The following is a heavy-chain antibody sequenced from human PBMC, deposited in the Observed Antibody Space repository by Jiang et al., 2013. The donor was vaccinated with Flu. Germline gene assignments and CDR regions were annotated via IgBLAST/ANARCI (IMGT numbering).Heavy chain of an antibody. CDR3: ARGPSAEWLLFGEAATGYYYYYGMDV. V-gene: IGHV1-8*01. CDR2: MNPNSGNT. D-gene: IGHD3-3*01. J-gene: IGHJ6*02. Sequence: SGAEVKKPGASVKVSCKASGYTFTSYDINWVRQATGQGLEWMGWMNPNSGNTGYAQKFQGRVTMTRNTSISTAYMELSSLRSEDTAVYYCARGPSAEWLLFGEAATGYYYYYGMDVWGQGTTVTVSS. CDR1: GYTFTSYD.